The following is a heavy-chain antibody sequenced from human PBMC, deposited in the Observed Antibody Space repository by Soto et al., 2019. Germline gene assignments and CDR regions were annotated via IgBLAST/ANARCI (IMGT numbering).Heavy chain of an antibody. CDR2: ISSSSSYI. J-gene: IGHJ4*02. CDR3: ARDGTGRPSFFDY. CDR1: GFTFSSYS. D-gene: IGHD1-7*01. V-gene: IGHV3-21*01. Sequence: GGSLRLSCAASGFTFSSYSMNWVRQAPGKGLEWVSSISSSSSYIYYADSVKGRFTISRATAKNSLYLQMNSLRAEDTAVYYCARDGTGRPSFFDYWGQGTLVTVSS.